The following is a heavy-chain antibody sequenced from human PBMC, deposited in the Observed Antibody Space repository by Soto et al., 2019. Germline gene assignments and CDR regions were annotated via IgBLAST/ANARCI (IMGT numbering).Heavy chain of an antibody. J-gene: IGHJ3*02. D-gene: IGHD3-16*02. Sequence: SETLSLTCTVSGGSISSYYWSWIRQPPGKGLEWIGYIYYSGSTYYNPSLKSRVTISVDTSKNQFSLKLSSVTAADTAVYYCARGGRSLVHLGELSSTDDAFDIWGQGTMVTVSS. CDR3: ARGGRSLVHLGELSSTDDAFDI. CDR1: GGSISSYY. V-gene: IGHV4-59*12. CDR2: IYYSGST.